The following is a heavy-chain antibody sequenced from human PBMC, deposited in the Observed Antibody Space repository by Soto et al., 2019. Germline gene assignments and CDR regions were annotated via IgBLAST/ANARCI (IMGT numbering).Heavy chain of an antibody. V-gene: IGHV4-59*01. CDR3: ARGVRGSGLYFLYYFDL. Sequence: QVQLQESGPGLVKPSETLSLTCSVSAGSLSNYYWTWIRQSPGMGLEWIGEIYHTGSTKYNPSLKNRVAISADLSKNQFNLTLNSVTPADTAVYYCARGVRGSGLYFLYYFDLWGQGTLITVSS. CDR1: AGSLSNYY. CDR2: IYHTGST. D-gene: IGHD6-19*01. J-gene: IGHJ4*02.